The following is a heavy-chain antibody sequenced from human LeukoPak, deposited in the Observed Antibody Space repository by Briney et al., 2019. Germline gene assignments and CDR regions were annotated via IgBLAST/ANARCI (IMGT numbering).Heavy chain of an antibody. CDR2: INPNSGGT. Sequence: ASVKVSCKASGYTFTGYYMHWVRQAPGQGLEWMGWINPNSGGTNYAQKFQGRVTMTRDTSISTAYMELSRLRSDDTAVYYCRGSSLAGPDGMDVWGQGTTVTVSS. D-gene: IGHD6-19*01. V-gene: IGHV1-2*02. CDR3: RGSSLAGPDGMDV. J-gene: IGHJ6*02. CDR1: GYTFTGYY.